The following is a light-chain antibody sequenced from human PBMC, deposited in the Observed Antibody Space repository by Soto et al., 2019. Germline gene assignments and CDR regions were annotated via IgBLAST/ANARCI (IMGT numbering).Light chain of an antibody. CDR1: QSVSSY. V-gene: IGKV3-11*01. CDR3: HQRSYWPLTFT. CDR2: DAF. J-gene: IGKJ5*01. Sequence: EIVLTQSPATLSLSPGERATLSCRASQSVSSYLAWYQQKPGQAPRLLIYDAFNRATGIPARFSGSGSGTDFTLAICSLQPEDFAVYYCHQRSYWPLTFTFGRATRLEIK.